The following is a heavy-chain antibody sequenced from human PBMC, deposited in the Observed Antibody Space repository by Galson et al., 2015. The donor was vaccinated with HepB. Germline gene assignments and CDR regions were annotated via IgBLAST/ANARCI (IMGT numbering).Heavy chain of an antibody. V-gene: IGHV1-3*01. D-gene: IGHD3-22*01. CDR3: AREEIFYYDSSGYYYNNWFDP. Sequence: SVKVSCKASGYTFTSYAMHWVRQAPGQRLEWMGWINAGNGNTKYSQKFQGRVTITRDTSASTAYMELSSLRSEDTAVYYCAREEIFYYDSSGYYYNNWFDPWGQGTLVTVSS. J-gene: IGHJ5*02. CDR2: INAGNGNT. CDR1: GYTFTSYA.